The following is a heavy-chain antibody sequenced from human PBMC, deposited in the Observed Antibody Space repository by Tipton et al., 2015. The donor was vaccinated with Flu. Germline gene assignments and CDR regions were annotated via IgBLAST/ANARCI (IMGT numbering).Heavy chain of an antibody. V-gene: IGHV4-4*07. CDR2: IYTSGST. J-gene: IGHJ2*01. CDR3: ARSARIAAGYWYFDL. Sequence: TLSLTCTVSGGSISSYYWSGIRQPAGKGLEWIGRIYTSGSTNYNPSLKSRVTMSVDTSKNQFSLKLSSVTAADTAVYYCARSARIAAGYWYFDLWGRGTLVTVSS. D-gene: IGHD6-13*01. CDR1: GGSISSYY.